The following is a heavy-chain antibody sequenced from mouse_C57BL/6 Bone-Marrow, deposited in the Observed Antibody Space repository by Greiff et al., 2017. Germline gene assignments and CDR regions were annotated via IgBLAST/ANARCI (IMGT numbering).Heavy chain of an antibody. CDR1: GYSITSGYY. CDR3: ASCYYYGFAY. D-gene: IGHD1-1*01. CDR2: ISYDGSN. Sequence: EVKLVESGPGLVKPSQSLSLTCSVTGYSITSGYYWNWIRQFPGNKLEWMGYISYDGSNNYNPSLKNRISITRDTSKNRFFLKLNSVTTEDTATYYCASCYYYGFAYWGQGTLVTVSA. V-gene: IGHV3-6*01. J-gene: IGHJ3*01.